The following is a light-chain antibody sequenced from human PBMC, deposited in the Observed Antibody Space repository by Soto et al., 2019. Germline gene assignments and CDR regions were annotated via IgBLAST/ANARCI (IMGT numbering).Light chain of an antibody. CDR2: GAS. V-gene: IGKV3-15*01. Sequence: EIVMTQSPATLSVSPGERATLSCRVSQSVTTNLAWYQQNPGQAPRLLIYGASTRATGISARFSGSGSGTEFTLTISSLQSEDFAVYYCQQYKNWPWTFGQGTKVEIK. J-gene: IGKJ1*01. CDR3: QQYKNWPWT. CDR1: QSVTTN.